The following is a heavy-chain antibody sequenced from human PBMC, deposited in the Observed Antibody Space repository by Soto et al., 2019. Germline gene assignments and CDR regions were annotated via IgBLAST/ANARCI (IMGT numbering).Heavy chain of an antibody. J-gene: IGHJ6*02. Sequence: PGGSLRLSCAASGFTFSSYWMSWVRQAPGKGLEWVANIKQDGSEKYYVDSVKGRFTISRDNAKNSLYLQMNSLRAEDTAVYYCARDPAYYYDSSGSPRDYYYYGMDVWGQGTTITVSS. CDR2: IKQDGSEK. CDR3: ARDPAYYYDSSGSPRDYYYYGMDV. V-gene: IGHV3-7*01. D-gene: IGHD3-22*01. CDR1: GFTFSSYW.